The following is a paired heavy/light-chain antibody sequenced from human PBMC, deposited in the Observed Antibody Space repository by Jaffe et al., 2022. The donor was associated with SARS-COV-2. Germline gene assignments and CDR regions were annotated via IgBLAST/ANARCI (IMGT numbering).Heavy chain of an antibody. CDR2: IHYSGST. D-gene: IGHD2-15*01. J-gene: IGHJ3*02. CDR1: GGSISGSTSYY. Sequence: QLQLQESGPGLVKASETLPLTCSVSGGSISGSTSYYWGWIRQPPGKGLEWIGSIHYSGSTSNNPSLKSRVSISVDMSKNQFSLKLNSVTAADTAVYYCARRPVGGGFDIWGQGTMVTVSS. V-gene: IGHV4-39*01. CDR3: ARRPVGGGFDI.
Light chain of an antibody. J-gene: IGKJ2*01. CDR1: QTVSSSF. Sequence: EIVLTQSPGTLSLSPGERATLSCRASQTVSSSFLAWYQQKPGQAPRLLIYGASSRATGIPDRFSGSGSGTDFTLTISGLEPEDFAVYYCQQYGTSSYTFGQGTKLEIK. V-gene: IGKV3-20*01. CDR2: GAS. CDR3: QQYGTSSYT.